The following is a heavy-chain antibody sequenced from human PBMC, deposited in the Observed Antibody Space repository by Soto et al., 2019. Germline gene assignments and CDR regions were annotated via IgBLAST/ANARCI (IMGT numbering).Heavy chain of an antibody. CDR1: GFTFSDYA. Sequence: PGGSLRLSCAASGFTFSDYAMQWVRQPPGKGLEWVAAISYAGNNEYYADSVRGRFIVSRDTSKNTLFLHMNSLRAEDTAVYYCARGRYYDTSDYYSYFWGQGALGTVSS. D-gene: IGHD3-22*01. V-gene: IGHV3-30-3*01. CDR2: ISYAGNNE. J-gene: IGHJ4*02. CDR3: ARGRYYDTSDYYSYF.